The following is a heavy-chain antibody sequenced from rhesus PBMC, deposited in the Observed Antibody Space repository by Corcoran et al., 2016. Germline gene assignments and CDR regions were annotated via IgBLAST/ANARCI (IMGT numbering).Heavy chain of an antibody. CDR2: ISNGGGST. V-gene: IGHV3S5*01. Sequence: EVQLVESGGGLVQPGGSLRLSCAASGFTFSSYGMSWVRQAPGKGLECVSYISNGGGSTYYADSVKGRFTISRDNSKNTLSLQMNSLRAEDTAVYYCAKPYGLDSWGQGVVVTVSS. J-gene: IGHJ6*01. CDR3: AKPYGLDS. CDR1: GFTFSSYG.